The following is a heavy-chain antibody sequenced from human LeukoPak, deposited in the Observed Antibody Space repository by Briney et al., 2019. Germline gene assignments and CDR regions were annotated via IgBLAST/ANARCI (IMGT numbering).Heavy chain of an antibody. J-gene: IGHJ4*02. CDR3: AKDFQWTFDY. Sequence: PGGSLRLSCAASGFTFKNYGMHWVRQPPGKGLEGVAYIRADESGKYYTDAVRGRFTISRDRSKNTLYLQMNSLRPGDTAIYYCAKDFQWTFDYWGQGEVVTVSS. CDR2: IRADESGK. V-gene: IGHV3-30*02. CDR1: GFTFKNYG. D-gene: IGHD3/OR15-3a*01.